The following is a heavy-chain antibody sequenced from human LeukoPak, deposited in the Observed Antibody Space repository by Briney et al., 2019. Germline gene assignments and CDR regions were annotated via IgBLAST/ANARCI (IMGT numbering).Heavy chain of an antibody. CDR1: GFTFSSNW. D-gene: IGHD1-26*01. CDR2: INEDGSTT. Sequence: PGGSLRLSCAASGFTFSSNWMHWVRQAPGKGLVWVSRINEDGSTTNYADSVKGRSTIFRDNAKNTLYLQMNSLRAEDTAVYYCVRDLGGRSGHGGQGTLVTVSS. CDR3: VRDLGGRSGH. V-gene: IGHV3-74*01. J-gene: IGHJ4*02.